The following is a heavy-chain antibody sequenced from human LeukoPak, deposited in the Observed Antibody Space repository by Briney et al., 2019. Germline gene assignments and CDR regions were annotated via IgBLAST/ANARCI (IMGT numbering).Heavy chain of an antibody. CDR3: ARDGSSTVKAFDI. V-gene: IGHV1-2*02. CDR1: GYTFTGYY. CDR2: INPNSGGT. J-gene: IGHJ3*02. D-gene: IGHD2-2*01. Sequence: ASVKVSCKASGYTFTGYYMHWVRQAPGQGLEWMGWINPNSGGTNYAQKFQGRVTMIRDTSISTAYMELSRLRSDDTAVYYCARDGSSTVKAFDIWGQGTMVTVSS.